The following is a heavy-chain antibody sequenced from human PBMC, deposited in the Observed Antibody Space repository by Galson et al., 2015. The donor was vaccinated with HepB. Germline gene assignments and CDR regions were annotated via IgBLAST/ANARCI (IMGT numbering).Heavy chain of an antibody. CDR2: ISSSSSTI. J-gene: IGHJ6*03. CDR3: ARDSPAARPGYYYMDV. CDR1: GFTFSSYS. D-gene: IGHD2-2*01. V-gene: IGHV3-48*02. Sequence: SLRLSCAASGFTFSSYSMNWVRQAPGKGLEWVSYISSSSSTIYYADSVKGRFTISRDNAKNSLYLQMNSLRDEDTAVYYCARDSPAARPGYYYMDVWGKGTTVTVSS.